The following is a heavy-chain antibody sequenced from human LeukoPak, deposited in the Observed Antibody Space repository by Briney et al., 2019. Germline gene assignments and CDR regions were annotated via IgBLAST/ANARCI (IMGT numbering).Heavy chain of an antibody. V-gene: IGHV1-18*01. Sequence: ASVKVSCKASGYTFTSYAISWVRQAPGQGLEWMGWISADNGNTDYAQKVQGRVTMTTDTSTSTAFMEVRSLRSDDTAVYYCARLDYDSWSGYYTVDYWGQGTLVTVSS. J-gene: IGHJ4*02. CDR2: ISADNGNT. CDR1: GYTFTSYA. CDR3: ARLDYDSWSGYYTVDY. D-gene: IGHD3-3*01.